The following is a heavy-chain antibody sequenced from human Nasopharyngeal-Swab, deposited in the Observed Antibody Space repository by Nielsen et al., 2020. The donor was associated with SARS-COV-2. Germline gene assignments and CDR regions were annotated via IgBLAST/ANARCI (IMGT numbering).Heavy chain of an antibody. CDR2: MNKDASDI. CDR1: GFTFSGSW. J-gene: IGHJ4*02. CDR3: ARRMAARGQKFWDY. D-gene: IGHD6-6*01. V-gene: IGHV3-7*01. Sequence: GESLKISCVASGFTFSGSWMSWVRQIPGKGLEWVATMNKDASDISYVDSVKGRFTISRDNAKNSLYLQMNSLRAEDTAVYSCARRMAARGQKFWDYWGLGTLVTVSS.